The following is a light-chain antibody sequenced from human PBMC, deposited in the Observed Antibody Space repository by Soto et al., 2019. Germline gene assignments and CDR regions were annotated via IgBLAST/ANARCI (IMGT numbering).Light chain of an antibody. CDR3: SSHTSGSTRV. CDR2: EVT. CDR1: FSDVGGYDY. Sequence: LTQPASVSGSPGQSIAFSCTGTFSDVGGYDYVSWYQQHPDKAPKLMIYEVTKRPSGVSNRFSGSKSGNTASLTISGLQPEDEADYYCSSHTSGSTRVFGSGTKVTVL. V-gene: IGLV2-14*01. J-gene: IGLJ1*01.